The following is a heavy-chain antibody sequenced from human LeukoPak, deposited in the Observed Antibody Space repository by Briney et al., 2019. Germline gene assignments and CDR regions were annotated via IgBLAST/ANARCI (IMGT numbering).Heavy chain of an antibody. CDR1: GFKFSYYW. V-gene: IGHV3-7*01. J-gene: IGHJ4*02. CDR3: ARSSYAVRGI. D-gene: IGHD3-10*01. CDR2: IKEDGSEK. Sequence: PGGSLRPSCAASGFKFSYYWMSWVRQAPGKGLEWVANIKEDGSEKYYVDSVKGRFTFSTDNAKNSLYLQMNSLRVDDTAVYYCARSSYAVRGIWGQGTLVTVSS.